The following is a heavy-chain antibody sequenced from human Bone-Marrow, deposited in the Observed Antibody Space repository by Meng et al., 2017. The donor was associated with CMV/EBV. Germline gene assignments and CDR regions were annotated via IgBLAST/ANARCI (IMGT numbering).Heavy chain of an antibody. CDR2: ISSSGSTI. J-gene: IGHJ6*01. D-gene: IGHD4-11*01. CDR3: ARDTTLTTSDV. V-gene: IGHV3-11*01. Sequence: GESLKISCAASGFTFSDYYMSWIRQAPGKGLEWVSYISSSGSTIYYADSVKGRFTISRDNAKNSLYLQMNSLRAGDTAVYYCARDTTLTTSDVWGQGTTVTCYS. CDR1: GFTFSDYY.